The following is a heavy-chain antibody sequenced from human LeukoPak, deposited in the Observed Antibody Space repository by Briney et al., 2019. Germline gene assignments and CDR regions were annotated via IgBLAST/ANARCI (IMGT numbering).Heavy chain of an antibody. V-gene: IGHV3-30*01. J-gene: IGHJ4*02. CDR1: GFTFSSYA. D-gene: IGHD3-3*01. CDR2: ISYDGNNK. CDR3: AREERTFGVVIDY. Sequence: HPGRSLRLSCAASGFTFSSYAMHWVRQAPGKGLEWVAVISYDGNNKYYADSVKGRFTISRDNSKNTLYLQMNSLRAEDTAVYYCAREERTFGVVIDYWGQGTLVTVSS.